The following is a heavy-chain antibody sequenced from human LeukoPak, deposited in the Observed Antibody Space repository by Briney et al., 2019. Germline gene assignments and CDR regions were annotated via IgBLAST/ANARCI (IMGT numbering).Heavy chain of an antibody. V-gene: IGHV4-59*01. CDR1: GASFSNDY. CDR2: IYHNGRT. Sequence: PAETLSLTCTVSGASFSNDYWSWVRQAPGKGLEWMGYIYHNGRTSYNPSLKRRLSMSIETSQKQFSLQLISVTAADTAVYYCARASEGIGYFATWGRGSLVTVSS. J-gene: IGHJ4*02. CDR3: ARASEGIGYFAT. D-gene: IGHD3-16*01.